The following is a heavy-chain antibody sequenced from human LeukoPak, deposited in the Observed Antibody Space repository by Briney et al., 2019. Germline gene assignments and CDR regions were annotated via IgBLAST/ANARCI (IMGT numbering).Heavy chain of an antibody. CDR1: GFTFSDFA. J-gene: IGHJ6*03. CDR3: ASLSGYSSVWSYDSYMDV. Sequence: PGGSLRLSCAASGFTFSDFAVHWVRQAPGKGLQWVATISSDGGYKHYADSVKGRFGISRDNSLNTLYLQLNSLRIEDTAVYYCASLSGYSSVWSYDSYMDVWGRGTTVSVS. CDR2: ISSDGGYK. V-gene: IGHV3-30*09. D-gene: IGHD6-19*01.